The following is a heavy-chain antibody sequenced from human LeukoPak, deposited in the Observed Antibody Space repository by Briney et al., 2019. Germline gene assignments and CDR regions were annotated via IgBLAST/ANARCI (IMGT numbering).Heavy chain of an antibody. Sequence: SETLSLTCTVSGGSISSSTYYWGWIRQPPGKGLEWIGSIYYSGSTYYNPSLKSRVTISVDTSKNQFSLRLSSVTVADTAVYFCARTGARYFDFWGRGTLVTVSS. D-gene: IGHD1-14*01. J-gene: IGHJ4*02. V-gene: IGHV4-39*07. CDR1: GGSISSSTYY. CDR3: ARTGARYFDF. CDR2: IYYSGST.